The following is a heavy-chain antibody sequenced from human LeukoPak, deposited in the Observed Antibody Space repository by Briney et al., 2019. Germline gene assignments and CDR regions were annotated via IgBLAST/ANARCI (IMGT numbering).Heavy chain of an antibody. Sequence: GESLKISCKGSGYSFTSYWIGWVRQMPGKGLEWMGIIYPGDSGTRYSPSFQGQVTISADKSISTAYLQWSSLKASDTAMYYCARPLRYFDWSFDYWGQGTLVTVSS. CDR2: IYPGDSGT. D-gene: IGHD3-9*01. J-gene: IGHJ4*02. V-gene: IGHV5-51*01. CDR3: ARPLRYFDWSFDY. CDR1: GYSFTSYW.